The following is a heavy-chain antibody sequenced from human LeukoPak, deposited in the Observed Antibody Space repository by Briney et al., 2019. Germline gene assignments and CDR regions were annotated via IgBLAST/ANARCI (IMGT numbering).Heavy chain of an antibody. D-gene: IGHD3-16*01. CDR2: IRSKAYGGTT. CDR3: TRDEYGLVSGPYYDG. J-gene: IGHJ4*02. CDR1: GFTFGEYA. V-gene: IGHV3-49*04. Sequence: GGSLRLSCTASGFTFGEYAMSWVRQAPGKGLEWVGFIRSKAYGGTTEYAASVKGRFTISRDDSKSIAYLQMNSLKTEDTAVYYCTRDEYGLVSGPYYDGWGQGTLVTVSS.